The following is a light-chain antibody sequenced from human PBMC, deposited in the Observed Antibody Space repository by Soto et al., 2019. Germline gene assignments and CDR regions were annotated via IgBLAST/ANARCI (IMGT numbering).Light chain of an antibody. J-gene: IGKJ4*01. V-gene: IGKV1-39*01. CDR1: QSITSY. CDR2: AAS. CDR3: RQIYGTSLLT. Sequence: DAPMTLSLSSLSATVADRVTIPCRASQSITSYLNWYQQKPGKAPKLLIYAASSLQSGVPSRFSGSGSGTDFTLTISRRQPDDFAAYYYRQIYGTSLLTFGGGAIVDI.